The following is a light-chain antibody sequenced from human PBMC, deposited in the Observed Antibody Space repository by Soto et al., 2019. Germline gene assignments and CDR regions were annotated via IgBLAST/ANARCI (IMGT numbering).Light chain of an antibody. J-gene: IGKJ3*01. V-gene: IGKV3D-20*01. Sequence: EIVLTQSPATLSLSPGERATLSCGASQSVGSSYLAWYQQKPGLAPRLLIYDASSRATGIPDRFSGSGSEKDFTLTISRLEPEDFALYYCQQDGRSPFTFGPGTKVDSK. CDR3: QQDGRSPFT. CDR1: QSVGSSY. CDR2: DAS.